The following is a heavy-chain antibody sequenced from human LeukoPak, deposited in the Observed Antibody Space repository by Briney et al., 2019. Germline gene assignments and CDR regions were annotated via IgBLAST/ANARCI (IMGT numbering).Heavy chain of an antibody. D-gene: IGHD6-19*01. V-gene: IGHV1-69*13. J-gene: IGHJ4*02. CDR3: ARDFTVAGLDY. CDR1: GGTSSSYA. CDR2: IIPIFGTA. Sequence: RASVKVSCKASGGTSSSYAISWVRQAPGQGLEWMGGIIPIFGTANYAQEFQGRVTITADESTSTAYMELSSLRSDDTAVYYCARDFTVAGLDYWGQGTLVTVSS.